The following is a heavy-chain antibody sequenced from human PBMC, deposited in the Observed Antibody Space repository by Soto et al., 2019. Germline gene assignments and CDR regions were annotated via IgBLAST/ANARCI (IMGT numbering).Heavy chain of an antibody. CDR2: ITPMFGTP. V-gene: IGHV1-69*13. J-gene: IGHJ5*02. CDR1: GGTFSRYT. Sequence: SVKVSCKASGGTFSRYTITWVRQAPGQGLEWMGGITPMFGTPNYAQKFQGRVTITADESTSTAYMELSSLRSEDTAIYYCGRQYCTRTTCDGWFDPWGQGTLVTVSS. D-gene: IGHD2-2*01. CDR3: GRQYCTRTTCDGWFDP.